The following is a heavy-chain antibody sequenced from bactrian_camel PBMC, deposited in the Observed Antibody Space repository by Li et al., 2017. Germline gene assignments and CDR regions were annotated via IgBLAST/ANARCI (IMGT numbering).Heavy chain of an antibody. D-gene: IGHD3*01. CDR2: INSGGENT. J-gene: IGHJ4*01. V-gene: IGHV3S35*01. CDR3: AKDGCDGTCGWSHNDY. CDR1: GFTFSSFA. Sequence: VQLVESGGGSVQAGGSLRLSCSASGFTFSSFAMSWVRQAPGKGLEWVSSINSGGENTHYVDSVKGRFTISRDNAKNTVSLQLNGLATEDTAMYYCAKDGCDGTCGWSHNDYWGQGTQVTVS.